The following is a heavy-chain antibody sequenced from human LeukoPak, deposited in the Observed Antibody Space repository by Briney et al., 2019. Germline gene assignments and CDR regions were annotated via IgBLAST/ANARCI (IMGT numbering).Heavy chain of an antibody. V-gene: IGHV3-23*01. CDR1: GFTFSSYA. J-gene: IGHJ4*02. CDR2: IGGSGDTT. Sequence: GGSLRLSCAASGFTFSSYAMSWVRQAPGKGLEWVSAIGGSGDTTYYADSVKGRVTISRDNPKNTLYLQMNSLRDEDTALYYCAKRALGSFYYFDYWGQGALVTVSS. CDR3: AKRALGSFYYFDY.